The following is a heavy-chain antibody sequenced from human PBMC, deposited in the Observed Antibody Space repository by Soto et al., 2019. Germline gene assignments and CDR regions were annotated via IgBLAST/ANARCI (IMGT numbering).Heavy chain of an antibody. Sequence: GGSLRLSCAASGFTVSSNYMSWVRQAPGKGLEWVSVIYSGGSTYYADSVKGRFTISRHNSKNTLYLQMNSLRAEDTAVYYCARESPRANSSSPNYYYYYMDVWGKGTTVTVSS. V-gene: IGHV3-53*04. D-gene: IGHD6-6*01. CDR3: ARESPRANSSSPNYYYYYMDV. CDR2: IYSGGST. CDR1: GFTVSSNY. J-gene: IGHJ6*03.